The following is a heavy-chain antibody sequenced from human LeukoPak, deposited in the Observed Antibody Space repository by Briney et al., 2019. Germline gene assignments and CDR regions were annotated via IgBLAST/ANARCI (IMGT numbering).Heavy chain of an antibody. CDR2: IYHSGST. Sequence: PSETLSLTCTVSGYSISSGYYWGWIRQPPGKGLEWIGSIYHSGSTYYNPSLKSRVTISVDTSKNQFSLKLSSVTAADTAVYYCARDSEGQRITSIGQLDYWGQGTLVTVSS. V-gene: IGHV4-38-2*02. CDR1: GYSISSGYY. J-gene: IGHJ4*02. CDR3: ARDSEGQRITSIGQLDY. D-gene: IGHD1-20*01.